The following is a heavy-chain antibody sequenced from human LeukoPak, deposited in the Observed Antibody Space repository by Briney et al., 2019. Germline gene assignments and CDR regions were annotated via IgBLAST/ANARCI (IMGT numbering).Heavy chain of an antibody. Sequence: GGSLRLSCAASGFTFSDYYMSWIRQAPGKGLEWVSAISGSGGSTYYADSVKGRFTISRDNSKNTLYLQMNSLRAEDTAVYYCAKDNSLMDVWGKGTTVTVSS. CDR1: GFTFSDYY. CDR3: AKDNSLMDV. D-gene: IGHD4-23*01. J-gene: IGHJ6*04. CDR2: ISGSGGST. V-gene: IGHV3-23*01.